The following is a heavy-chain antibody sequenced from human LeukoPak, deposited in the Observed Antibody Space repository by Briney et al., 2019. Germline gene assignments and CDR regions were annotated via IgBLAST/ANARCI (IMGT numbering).Heavy chain of an antibody. CDR1: GGSISSGYY. CDR3: ARGFRTNDY. Sequence: SETLSLTCTVSGGSISSGYYWGWIRQPPGKGLEWIGSFYHSGSTYYNSSLKTRVTISVDTSKNQFSLKLTSVTAADTAVYYCARGFRTNDYWGQGILVTVSS. J-gene: IGHJ4*02. CDR2: FYHSGST. V-gene: IGHV4-38-2*02. D-gene: IGHD1-7*01.